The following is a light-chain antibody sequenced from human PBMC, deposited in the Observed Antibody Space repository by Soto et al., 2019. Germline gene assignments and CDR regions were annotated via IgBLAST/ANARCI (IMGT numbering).Light chain of an antibody. CDR3: QSYDSSLSASYV. V-gene: IGLV1-40*01. CDR2: GNT. J-gene: IGLJ1*01. CDR1: SSNIGAGCE. Sequence: QSVLTQPPSVSGAPGLRVTISCTGCSSNIGAGCEVHWYQHLPGKAPKLLIYGNTNRPSGVPDRFSGSKSGTSASLAITGLQAEDEADYYCQSYDSSLSASYVFGGGTKVTVL.